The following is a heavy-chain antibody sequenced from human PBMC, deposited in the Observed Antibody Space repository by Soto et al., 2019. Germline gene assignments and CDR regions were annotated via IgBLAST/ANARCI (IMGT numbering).Heavy chain of an antibody. D-gene: IGHD3-22*01. CDR3: ARDIDYYARSGSYRDY. CDR2: ISSSSSYI. Sequence: EVQLVESGGGLVKPGGSLRLSCAASGFTFSSYSMNWVRQAPGKGLEWVSSISSSSSYIYYSDSVKGRFTISRDNAKNSMYMPLNSMRAEDTAVYYCARDIDYYARSGSYRDYWGQGTLVTVSS. CDR1: GFTFSSYS. V-gene: IGHV3-21*01. J-gene: IGHJ4*02.